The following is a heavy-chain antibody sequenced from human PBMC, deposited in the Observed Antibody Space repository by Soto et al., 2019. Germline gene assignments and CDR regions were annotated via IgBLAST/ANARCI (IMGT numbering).Heavy chain of an antibody. V-gene: IGHV4-34*01. CDR3: ARGPKSYYYGSGSYIRGDY. J-gene: IGHJ4*02. D-gene: IGHD3-10*01. CDR2: INHSGST. CDR1: GGSFSGYY. Sequence: PSETLSLTCAVYGGSFSGYYWSWIRQPPGKGLEWIGEINHSGSTNYNPSLKSRVTISVDTSKNQFSLKLSSVTAADTAVYYCARGPKSYYYGSGSYIRGDYWGQGTPVTVSS.